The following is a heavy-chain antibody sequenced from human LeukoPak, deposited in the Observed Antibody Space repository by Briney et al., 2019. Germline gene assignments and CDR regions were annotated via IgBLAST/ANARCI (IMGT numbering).Heavy chain of an antibody. D-gene: IGHD3-9*01. J-gene: IGHJ4*02. CDR3: ARGRGYDILTGYSFDY. CDR2: INPSGGST. V-gene: IGHV1-46*01. Sequence: ASVKVSCKASGYTFTSYYMHWVRQAPGQGLEWMGIINPSGGSTSYAQKFQGRVTITADKSTSTAYMELSSLRSEDTAVYYCARGRGYDILTGYSFDYWGQGTLVTVSS. CDR1: GYTFTSYY.